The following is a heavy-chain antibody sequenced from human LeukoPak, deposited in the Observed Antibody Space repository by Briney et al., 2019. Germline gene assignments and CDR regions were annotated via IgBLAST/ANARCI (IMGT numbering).Heavy chain of an antibody. V-gene: IGHV4-34*01. J-gene: IGHJ4*02. D-gene: IGHD3-10*01. CDR2: INHSGST. Sequence: SETLSLTCAVYGGSFSGYYWSWIRQPPGKGLEWIGEINHSGSTNYNPSLKSRVTISVDTSKNQFSLKLSSVTAADTAVYYCARVGELGGGSTDYWGQGTLVTVSS. CDR3: ARVGELGGGSTDY. CDR1: GGSFSGYY.